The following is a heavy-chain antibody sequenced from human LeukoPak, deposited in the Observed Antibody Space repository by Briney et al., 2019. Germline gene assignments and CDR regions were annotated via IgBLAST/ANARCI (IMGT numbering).Heavy chain of an antibody. Sequence: PGGSLELSCAASGFTFSGSAMHWVSQASGKGLEWVGRIRSKANSYATAYAASVKGRFTISRDDSKNTAYLQMNSLETEDTAVYYCTRYTSPTGTAYWGQGTLVTVSS. J-gene: IGHJ4*02. CDR2: IRSKANSYAT. V-gene: IGHV3-73*01. CDR1: GFTFSGSA. CDR3: TRYTSPTGTAY. D-gene: IGHD2/OR15-2a*01.